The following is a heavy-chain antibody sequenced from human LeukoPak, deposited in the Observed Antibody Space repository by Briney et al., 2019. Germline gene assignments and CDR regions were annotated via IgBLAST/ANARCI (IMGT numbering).Heavy chain of an antibody. V-gene: IGHV3-30-3*01. CDR1: GFTFSSYA. CDR3: ARDMGLGFDY. J-gene: IGHJ4*02. D-gene: IGHD3-16*01. CDR2: ISYDGSNK. Sequence: GGSLRLSCAASGFTFSSYAMHWVRQAPGMGLEWVAVISYDGSNKYYADSVKGRFTISRDNSKNTLYLQMNSLRAEDTAVYYCARDMGLGFDYWGQGTLVTVSS.